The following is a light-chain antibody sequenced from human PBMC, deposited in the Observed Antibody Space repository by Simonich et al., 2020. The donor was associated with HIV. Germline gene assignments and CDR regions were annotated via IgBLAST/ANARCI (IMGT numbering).Light chain of an antibody. CDR3: QQSYSNPFT. CDR1: QSISSY. V-gene: IGKV1-39*01. J-gene: IGKJ3*01. Sequence: DIQMTQSPSSLSASVGNRVTITCRASQSISSYLNWYQQKPGKDPKLLIYAASSLQSGVPSRFSGSGSGTDFTLTISSLQPEDFATYYCQQSYSNPFTFGPGTKVDIK. CDR2: AAS.